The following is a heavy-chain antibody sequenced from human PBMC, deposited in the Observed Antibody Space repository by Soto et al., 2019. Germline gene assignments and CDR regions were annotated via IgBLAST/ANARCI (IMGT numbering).Heavy chain of an antibody. J-gene: IGHJ3*02. Sequence: QVQLVESGGGVVQPGRSLRLSCAASGFAFSIYTLHWVRQAPGQGLEWVAVLSYDGGAEFYADSVKGRFTISRDNSKNTLYLQMNSLRAEDTAVYYCAREGQWLVHGFDIWGQGTMVSVSS. CDR1: GFAFSIYT. CDR3: AREGQWLVHGFDI. V-gene: IGHV3-30-3*01. CDR2: LSYDGGAE. D-gene: IGHD6-19*01.